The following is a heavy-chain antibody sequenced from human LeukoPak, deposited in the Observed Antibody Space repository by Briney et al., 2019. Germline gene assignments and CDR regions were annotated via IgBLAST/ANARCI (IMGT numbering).Heavy chain of an antibody. CDR3: ATGRDGYNR. D-gene: IGHD5-24*01. J-gene: IGHJ4*02. V-gene: IGHV3-21*01. Sequence: GGSLRLSCAASGFTFSSYSMNWVRQAPGKGLEWVSSISSSSSYIYYAGSVKGRFTISRDNAKNSLYLQMNSLRAEDTAVYYCATGRDGYNRWGQGTLVTVSS. CDR2: ISSSSSYI. CDR1: GFTFSSYS.